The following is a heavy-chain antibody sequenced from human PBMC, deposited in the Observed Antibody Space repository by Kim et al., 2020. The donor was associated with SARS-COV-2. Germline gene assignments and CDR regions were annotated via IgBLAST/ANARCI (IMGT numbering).Heavy chain of an antibody. CDR3: VRDRMGGAFDI. CDR1: GFTFSAYD. V-gene: IGHV3-48*02. D-gene: IGHD3-16*01. CDR2: ITKSSTTI. Sequence: GGSLRLSCATSGFTFSAYDMNWVRQAPGKGLEWLSFITKSSTTIYYADSVKGRFTTSRDNAKNSLHLQMNSLKDEDTAVYHCVRDRMGGAFDIWGQGTLVTASS. J-gene: IGHJ3*02.